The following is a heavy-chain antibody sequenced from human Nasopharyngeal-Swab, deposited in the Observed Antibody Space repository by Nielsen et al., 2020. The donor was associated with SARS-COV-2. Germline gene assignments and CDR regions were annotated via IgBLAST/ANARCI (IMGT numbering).Heavy chain of an antibody. Sequence: SETLSLTCAVYGGSFSGHQWSWVRQPPGKGLEWIGEVSHGGGTNYNPSLKSRVTISVATSKNQFSLRLRSVTAADTAVYYCAKEGATGWFDPWGQGTLDTVSS. CDR1: GGSFSGHQ. V-gene: IGHV4-34*01. CDR3: AKEGATGWFDP. J-gene: IGHJ5*02. CDR2: VSHGGGT.